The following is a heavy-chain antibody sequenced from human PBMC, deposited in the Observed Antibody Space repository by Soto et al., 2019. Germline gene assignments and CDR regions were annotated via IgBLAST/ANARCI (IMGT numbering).Heavy chain of an antibody. D-gene: IGHD3-22*01. CDR3: ARDRVVVVITRDTYYYYYYGIDV. CDR2: IYYSGST. CDR1: GGSISSGDYY. Sequence: SETLSLTCTVSGGSISSGDYYWSWIRQPPGMGLEWIGYIYYSGSTYYNPSLKSRVTISVDTSKNQFSLKLSSVTAADTAVYYCARDRVVVVITRDTYYYYYYGIDVWGQGTTATVSS. J-gene: IGHJ6*02. V-gene: IGHV4-30-4*01.